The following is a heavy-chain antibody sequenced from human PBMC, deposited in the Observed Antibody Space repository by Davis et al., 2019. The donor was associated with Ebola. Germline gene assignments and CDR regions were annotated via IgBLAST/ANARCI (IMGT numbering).Heavy chain of an antibody. V-gene: IGHV4-34*01. CDR2: INHSGRT. Sequence: PSETLSLTCAVYRESFSGDYWTWTRQSPGKGMEWIGEINHSGRTYYNPSLNGRVTISLDTSKRQVSLKLNSVTAADSALYDCAGIRGQWLEDWGQGTRVTVSS. CDR1: RESFSGDY. D-gene: IGHD6-19*01. CDR3: AGIRGQWLED. J-gene: IGHJ4*02.